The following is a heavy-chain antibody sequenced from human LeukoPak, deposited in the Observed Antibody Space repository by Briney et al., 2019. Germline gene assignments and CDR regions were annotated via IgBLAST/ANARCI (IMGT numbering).Heavy chain of an antibody. V-gene: IGHV1-18*01. D-gene: IGHD3-10*01. CDR3: ARVVRGSCDY. J-gene: IGHJ4*02. CDR1: XXXXXSXG. CDR2: ISAYNGNT. Sequence: ASVKVXCKXXXXXXXSXGISWVRQAPGQGLEWMGWISAYNGNTNYAQKLQGRVTMTTDTSTSTAYMELRSLRSDDTAVYYCARVVRGSCDYWGQGTLVTVSS.